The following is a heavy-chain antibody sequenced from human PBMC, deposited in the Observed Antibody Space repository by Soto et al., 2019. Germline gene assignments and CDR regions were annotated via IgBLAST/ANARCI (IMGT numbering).Heavy chain of an antibody. CDR2: INHSGST. CDR3: ARVWDY. J-gene: IGHJ4*02. Sequence: SETLSLTCAVYGGSFSGYYWSWIRQPPGKGLEWIGEINHSGSTNYNPSLKSRVTISVDTSKNQFSLKLSSVTAADTAVYYCARVWDYWGQGTLVTVSS. CDR1: GGSFSGYY. V-gene: IGHV4-34*01. D-gene: IGHD3-10*01.